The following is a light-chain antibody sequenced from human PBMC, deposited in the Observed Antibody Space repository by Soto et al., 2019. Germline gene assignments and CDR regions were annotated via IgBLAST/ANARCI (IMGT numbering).Light chain of an antibody. CDR1: QYINTR. CDR3: QQANSFPLT. CDR2: QTS. Sequence: EIVLTQSPATLSSFPGDRVTLSCRASQYINTRLAWYQHRPGQAPRLLIYQTSIRAAGIPARFSASGTGTEFTLTISSLQSEDFATYYCQQANSFPLTFGGGTKVDIK. J-gene: IGKJ4*01. V-gene: IGKV3D-15*01.